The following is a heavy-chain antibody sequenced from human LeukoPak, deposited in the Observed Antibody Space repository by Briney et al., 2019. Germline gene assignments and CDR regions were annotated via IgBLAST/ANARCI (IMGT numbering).Heavy chain of an antibody. CDR2: IKIKTDGGTT. Sequence: GGSLRLSCAASGFTFSNAWMSWVRKAPGKGMDWVGRIKIKTDGGTTDYAAPVKGRFTISRDDSKNTLYLQMNSLKTEDTAVYYCTTDLNGLTYYDYVWGSYRTLGAFDIWGQGTMVTVSS. CDR1: GFTFSNAW. V-gene: IGHV3-15*01. J-gene: IGHJ3*02. CDR3: TTDLNGLTYYDYVWGSYRTLGAFDI. D-gene: IGHD3-16*02.